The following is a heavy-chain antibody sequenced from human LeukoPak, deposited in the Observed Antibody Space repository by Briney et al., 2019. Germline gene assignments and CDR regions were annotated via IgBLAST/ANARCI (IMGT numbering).Heavy chain of an antibody. V-gene: IGHV5-51*01. Sequence: GESLKISCKGSGYNFTSYWIGWVRQMPGKGLEWMGIIYPGDSGTRYSPSFQGQVTISADKSISTAYLQWSSLKASDTAMYYCARHLRSSSGWPFDYWGQGTLVAVSS. CDR3: ARHLRSSSGWPFDY. CDR1: GYNFTSYW. J-gene: IGHJ4*02. CDR2: IYPGDSGT. D-gene: IGHD6-19*01.